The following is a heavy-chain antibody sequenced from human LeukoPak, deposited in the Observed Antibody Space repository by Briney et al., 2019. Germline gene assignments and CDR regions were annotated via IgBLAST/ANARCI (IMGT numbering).Heavy chain of an antibody. V-gene: IGHV4-39*07. D-gene: IGHD2-2*03. Sequence: SETLSLTCTVSGGSISSSSYYWGWIRRPPGKGLEWIGSIYYSGSTYYNPSLKSRVTISVDTSKNQFSLKLSSVTAADTAVYYCARDKSSAGYCSSTSCPSYMDVWGKGTTVTVSS. CDR3: ARDKSSAGYCSSTSCPSYMDV. CDR1: GGSISSSSYY. J-gene: IGHJ6*03. CDR2: IYYSGST.